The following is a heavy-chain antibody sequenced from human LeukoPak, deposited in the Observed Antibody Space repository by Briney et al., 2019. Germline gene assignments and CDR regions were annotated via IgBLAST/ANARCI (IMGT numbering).Heavy chain of an antibody. Sequence: GRSLRLSCAASGLTFSSYGMHWVRQAPGKGLEWVAVISYDGSNKYYADSVKGRFTISRDNSKNTLYLQMNSLRAEDTAVYYCAKERLPTIWGQGTMVTVSS. D-gene: IGHD3-16*01. CDR3: AKERLPTI. CDR1: GLTFSSYG. J-gene: IGHJ3*02. V-gene: IGHV3-30*18. CDR2: ISYDGSNK.